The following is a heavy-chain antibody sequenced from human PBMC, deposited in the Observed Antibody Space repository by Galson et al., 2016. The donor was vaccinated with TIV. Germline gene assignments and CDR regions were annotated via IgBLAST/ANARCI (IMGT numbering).Heavy chain of an antibody. V-gene: IGHV1-18*04. CDR3: ARDAPYSSSWSIDY. CDR1: GSTFTNYG. CDR2: ISGYDTNT. D-gene: IGHD6-13*01. J-gene: IGHJ4*02. Sequence: SCKASGSTFTNYGISWVRQAPGQGLEWRGWISGYDTNTEYVQKLQDRVTMTKDTSTSTAYMELRSLRYEDTAVYYCARDAPYSSSWSIDYWGQGSLVTVSS.